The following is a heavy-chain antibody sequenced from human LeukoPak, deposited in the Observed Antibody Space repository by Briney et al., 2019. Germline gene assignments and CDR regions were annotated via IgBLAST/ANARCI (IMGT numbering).Heavy chain of an antibody. CDR1: GYTFTSYG. CDR3: ARDCRRVSSTACWTLDP. Sequence: ASVKVSCTASGYTFTSYGISWVRQAPGQGFEWMGWISVYNDNTNYAQKLQGRVTMTTDTSTSTAYMELRSLRSDDTAVYYCARDCRRVSSTACWTLDPWGQGTLVTVSS. J-gene: IGHJ5*02. V-gene: IGHV1-18*01. CDR2: ISVYNDNT. D-gene: IGHD2-2*01.